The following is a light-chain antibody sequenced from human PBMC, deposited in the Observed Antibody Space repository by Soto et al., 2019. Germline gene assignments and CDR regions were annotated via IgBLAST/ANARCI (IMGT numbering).Light chain of an antibody. CDR1: QSVSSN. CDR2: GAS. Sequence: IVLTQSPATLSVSPGERATLSCRASQSVSSNLAWYHQKHGQADRLLIYGASTRATGIPARFSGSGSGTELTLTISSLQSEDFEVYYCQQYNNWPRTFGQGTKVDI. J-gene: IGKJ1*01. V-gene: IGKV3-15*01. CDR3: QQYNNWPRT.